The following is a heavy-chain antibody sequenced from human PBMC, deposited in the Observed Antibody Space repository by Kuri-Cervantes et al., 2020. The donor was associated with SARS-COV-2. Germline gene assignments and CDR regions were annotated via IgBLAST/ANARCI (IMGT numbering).Heavy chain of an antibody. CDR1: GYSFISYW. Sequence: GGSLRLSCKGSGYSFISYWIGWVRQMPGKGLEWMGIIYPGDSDTRYSPSFQGRVTISADKSISTAYLQWSSLKASDTAMYYCARRRDFWSGSPFDYWGQGTLVTVSS. J-gene: IGHJ4*02. D-gene: IGHD3-3*01. CDR3: ARRRDFWSGSPFDY. V-gene: IGHV5-51*01. CDR2: IYPGDSDT.